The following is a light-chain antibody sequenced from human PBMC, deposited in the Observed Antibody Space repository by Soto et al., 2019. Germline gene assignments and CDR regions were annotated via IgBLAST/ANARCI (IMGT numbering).Light chain of an antibody. CDR2: GAS. CDR3: QQYGSSPRT. Sequence: EIVLTQSPGTLSLSPGERATLSCRASQSVSSSYLGWYQQKPGQAPRLLIFGASNRATGIPDRFSGSGSGTDFTLTISRLEPEDFAVYYCQQYGSSPRTFGQGPRLEIK. J-gene: IGKJ5*01. CDR1: QSVSSSY. V-gene: IGKV3-20*01.